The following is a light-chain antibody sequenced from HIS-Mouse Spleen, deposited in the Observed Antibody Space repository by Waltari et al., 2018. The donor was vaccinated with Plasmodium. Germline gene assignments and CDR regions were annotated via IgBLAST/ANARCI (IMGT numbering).Light chain of an antibody. CDR3: QQYNSYSWT. J-gene: IGKJ1*01. V-gene: IGKV1-5*03. CDR1: QGISSR. Sequence: DIQMTQSPSTLSASVRDRVPITCRASQGISSRLAWYQQKPGKAPKLLIYKASSLESGVPSRFSGSGSGTEFTLTISSLQPDDFATYYCQQYNSYSWTFGQGTKVEIK. CDR2: KAS.